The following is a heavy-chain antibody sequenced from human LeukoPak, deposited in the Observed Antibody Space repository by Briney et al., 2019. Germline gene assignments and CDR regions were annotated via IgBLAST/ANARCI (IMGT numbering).Heavy chain of an antibody. V-gene: IGHV3-23*01. CDR2: TTGSGVT. D-gene: IGHD7-27*01. J-gene: IGHJ4*02. Sequence: GGSLRLSCAASGFSFSVYGMNWVRQAPGKGLEWVSGTTGSGVTYYADSVKGRFTVSRDNSKNTLYLQMNSLRAEDTAIYFCARDRAWGSYDCWGQGTLVIVSS. CDR1: GFSFSVYG. CDR3: ARDRAWGSYDC.